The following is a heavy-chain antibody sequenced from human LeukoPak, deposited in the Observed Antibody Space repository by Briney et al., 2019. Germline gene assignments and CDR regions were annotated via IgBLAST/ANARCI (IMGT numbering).Heavy chain of an antibody. D-gene: IGHD2-15*01. J-gene: IGHJ3*02. CDR3: ARDRKSGGSSSTAFDI. V-gene: IGHV1-18*01. CDR2: ISAYNGNT. Sequence: ASVKVSCKASGYTFTSYGISWVRQAPGQGLEGMGWISAYNGNTNYAQKLQGRVTMTTDTSTSTAYMELRSLRSDDTAVYYCARDRKSGGSSSTAFDIWGQGTMVTVSS. CDR1: GYTFTSYG.